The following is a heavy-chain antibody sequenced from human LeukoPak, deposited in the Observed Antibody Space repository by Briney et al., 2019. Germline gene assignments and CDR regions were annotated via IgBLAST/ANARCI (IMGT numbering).Heavy chain of an antibody. CDR1: GFTFSSYG. CDR3: AKGGNYYGSGSYYYYYYMDV. D-gene: IGHD3-10*01. Sequence: PGGTLRLSCAASGFTFSSYGMSWVRQAPGKGLEWVSAISGSGGSTYYADSVKGRFTISRDNSKNTLYLQMNSLRAEDTAVYYCAKGGNYYGSGSYYYYYYMDVWGKGTTVTISS. V-gene: IGHV3-23*01. J-gene: IGHJ6*03. CDR2: ISGSGGST.